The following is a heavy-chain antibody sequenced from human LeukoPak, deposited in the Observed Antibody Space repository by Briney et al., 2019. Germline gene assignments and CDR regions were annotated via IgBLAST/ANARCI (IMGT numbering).Heavy chain of an antibody. Sequence: GGSLRLSCAASGFTFSSYWMSWVRQAPGKGLEWVANIKQDGSEKYYVDSVKGRFTISRDNAKNSLYLQMNSLRAEDTAVYYCARDVDIVATIYGDAFDIWGQGTMVTVSS. CDR2: IKQDGSEK. CDR1: GFTFSSYW. CDR3: ARDVDIVATIYGDAFDI. D-gene: IGHD5-12*01. V-gene: IGHV3-7*01. J-gene: IGHJ3*02.